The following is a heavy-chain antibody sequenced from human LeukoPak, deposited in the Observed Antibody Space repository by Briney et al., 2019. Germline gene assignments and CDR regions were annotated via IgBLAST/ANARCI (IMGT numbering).Heavy chain of an antibody. CDR3: ARSLGYCSSTSCYLNLDY. CDR2: ISYDGSNK. Sequence: GGSLRLSCAASGFTFSSYAMHWVRQAPGEGLEWVAVISYDGSNKYYADSVKGRFTISRDNSKNTLYLQMNSLRAEDTAVYYCARSLGYCSSTSCYLNLDYWGQGTLVTVSS. D-gene: IGHD2-2*01. J-gene: IGHJ4*02. CDR1: GFTFSSYA. V-gene: IGHV3-30-3*01.